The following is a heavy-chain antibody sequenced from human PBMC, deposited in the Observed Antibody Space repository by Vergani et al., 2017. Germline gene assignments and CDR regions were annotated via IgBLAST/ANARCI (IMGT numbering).Heavy chain of an antibody. CDR2: IYYSGST. CDR1: GGSISSYY. Sequence: QVQLQESGPGLVKPSETLSLTCTVSGGSISSYYWSWFRQPPGKGLEWIGYIYYSGSTNYNPSLKSRVTISVDTSKNQFSPKLSSVTAADTAVYYCARDMPYSSGWDRAPYYYYGMDVWGQGTTVTVSS. J-gene: IGHJ6*02. D-gene: IGHD6-19*01. CDR3: ARDMPYSSGWDRAPYYYYGMDV. V-gene: IGHV4-59*12.